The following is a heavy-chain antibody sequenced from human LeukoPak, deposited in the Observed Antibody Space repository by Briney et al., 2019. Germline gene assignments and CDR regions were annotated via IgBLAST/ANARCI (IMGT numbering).Heavy chain of an antibody. V-gene: IGHV3-23*01. CDR2: ISGNGGST. CDR3: AKDPYSSAWYGRSDY. J-gene: IGHJ4*02. CDR1: GFTFSSYA. D-gene: IGHD6-19*01. Sequence: GGSLRLSCAASGFTFSSYAMSWVRQAPGKGLEWVSAISGNGGSTYYADSVKGRFTISRDNSKNTLYLQMNSLRAEDTAVYYCAKDPYSSAWYGRSDYWGQGTLVTVSS.